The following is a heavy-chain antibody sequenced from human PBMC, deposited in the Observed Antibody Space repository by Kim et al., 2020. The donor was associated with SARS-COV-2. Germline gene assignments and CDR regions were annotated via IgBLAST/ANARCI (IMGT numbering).Heavy chain of an antibody. Sequence: YAQKFQGRVTMTRDTSISTAYMELSRLRSDDTAVYYCAREVAGVDDAFDIWGQGTMVTVSS. J-gene: IGHJ3*02. D-gene: IGHD6-19*01. V-gene: IGHV1-2*02. CDR3: AREVAGVDDAFDI.